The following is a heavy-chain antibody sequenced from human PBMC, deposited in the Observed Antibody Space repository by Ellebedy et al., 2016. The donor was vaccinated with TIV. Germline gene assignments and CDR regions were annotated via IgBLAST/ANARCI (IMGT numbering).Heavy chain of an antibody. CDR3: ARLPPTAGYYYGMDV. J-gene: IGHJ6*02. D-gene: IGHD4-17*01. CDR2: IYPGDSDT. CDR1: GYSFTSYW. Sequence: GESLKISXKGSGYSFTSYWIGWVRQMPGKGLEWMGIIYPGDSDTRYSPSFQGQVTISADKSISTAYLQWSSLKASDTAMYYCARLPPTAGYYYGMDVWGQGTTVTVSS. V-gene: IGHV5-51*01.